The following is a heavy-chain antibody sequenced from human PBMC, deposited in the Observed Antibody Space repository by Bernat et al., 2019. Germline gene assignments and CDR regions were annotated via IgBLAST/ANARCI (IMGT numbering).Heavy chain of an antibody. CDR2: IYYSGST. J-gene: IGHJ6*03. CDR1: GGSISSYY. CDR3: ARNPWSGYRYYYYYYMDV. V-gene: IGHV4-59*08. Sequence: QVQLQESGPGLVKPSETLSLTCTVSGGSISSYYWSWIRQPPGKGLEWIGYIYYSGSTNYNPSLKSRVTILVDTYKDQFSLKLSSVTAADTAVYDCARNPWSGYRYYYYYYMDVWGKGTTVTVSS. D-gene: IGHD3-3*01.